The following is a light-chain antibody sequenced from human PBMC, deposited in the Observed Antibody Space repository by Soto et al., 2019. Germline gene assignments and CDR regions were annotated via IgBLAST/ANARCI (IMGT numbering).Light chain of an antibody. CDR1: QDINNF. V-gene: IGKV1-33*01. Sequence: DIQMTQSPSSLSASVGDRVTITCQASQDINNFLSWYQQKPGKSPKLLIYDASNLETGDPSRFSGSGSGTTFIFTISSLQAEDIATYYCQQYDYFPRTFGGGTKVEIK. J-gene: IGKJ4*01. CDR3: QQYDYFPRT. CDR2: DAS.